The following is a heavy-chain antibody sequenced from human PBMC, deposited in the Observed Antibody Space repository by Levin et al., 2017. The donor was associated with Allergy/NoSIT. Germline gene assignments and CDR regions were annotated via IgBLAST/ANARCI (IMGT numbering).Heavy chain of an antibody. D-gene: IGHD5-18*01. CDR2: INWNGGST. CDR3: ARTSFGYSDGSIDY. CDR1: GFTFDDYG. Sequence: TGGSLRLSCAASGFTFDDYGMSWVRQAPGKGLEWVSGINWNGGSTGYADSVKGRFTISRDNAKNSLYLQMNSLRAEDTALYYCARTSFGYSDGSIDYWGQGTLVTVSS. J-gene: IGHJ4*02. V-gene: IGHV3-20*04.